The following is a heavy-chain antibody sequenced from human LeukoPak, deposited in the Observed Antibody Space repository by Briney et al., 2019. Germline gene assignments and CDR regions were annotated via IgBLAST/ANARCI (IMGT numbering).Heavy chain of an antibody. D-gene: IGHD6-19*01. CDR3: ARYSGWNNAFDI. V-gene: IGHV1-8*01. Sequence: ASVKVSCKASGYTFTSYDINWVRQATGQGLEWMGWMNPNSGNTGYAQKFQGRVTTTRNTSISTAYMELSSLRSEDTAVYYCARYSGWNNAFDIWGQGTMVTVSS. CDR2: MNPNSGNT. CDR1: GYTFTSYD. J-gene: IGHJ3*02.